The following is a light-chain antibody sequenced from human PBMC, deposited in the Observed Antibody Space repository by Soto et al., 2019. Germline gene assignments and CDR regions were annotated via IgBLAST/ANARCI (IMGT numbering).Light chain of an antibody. V-gene: IGLV2-14*01. CDR1: SSDVGGYDY. CDR2: EVS. Sequence: QSVLTQPASVSGSPGQSITISCTGTSSDVGGYDYVSWYQQHPGKAPKLMIYEVSNRPSGVSNRFSGSKSGNTASLTISGLQAEDEADYYCSSYRGSSTLTFGGGTKLTVL. J-gene: IGLJ2*01. CDR3: SSYRGSSTLT.